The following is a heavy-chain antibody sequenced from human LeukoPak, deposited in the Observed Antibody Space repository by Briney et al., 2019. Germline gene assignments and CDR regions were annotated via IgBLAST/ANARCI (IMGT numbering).Heavy chain of an antibody. D-gene: IGHD3-22*01. Sequence: ASVKVSCKASGYTFTSYGISWVRQAPGQGLEWMGGIIPIFGTANYAQKFQGRVTITADKSTSTAYMELSSLRSEDTAVYYCASTHPDSSGYSPHYWGQGTLVTVSS. V-gene: IGHV1-69*06. J-gene: IGHJ4*02. CDR2: IIPIFGTA. CDR1: GYTFTSYG. CDR3: ASTHPDSSGYSPHY.